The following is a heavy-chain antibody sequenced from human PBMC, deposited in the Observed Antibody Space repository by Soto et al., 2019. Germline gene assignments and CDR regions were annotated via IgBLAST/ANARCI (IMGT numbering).Heavy chain of an antibody. D-gene: IGHD2-15*01. J-gene: IGHJ4*01. CDR2: IVVGSGNT. CDR3: AADSGSYCSGGSCYDLFDY. V-gene: IGHV1-58*01. CDR1: GFTFTSSA. Sequence: TSEKVSCKASGFTFTSSAVQWVRQARGQRLEWIGWIVVGSGNTNYAQKFQERVTITRDMSTSTAYMELSSLRSEDTAVYYCAADSGSYCSGGSCYDLFDYWGQGTLVTVSS.